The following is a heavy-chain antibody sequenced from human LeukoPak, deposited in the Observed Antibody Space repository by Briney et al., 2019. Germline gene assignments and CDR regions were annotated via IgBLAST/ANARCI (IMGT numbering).Heavy chain of an antibody. Sequence: EASVKVSCKASGYTFTSYDINWVRQATGQGLEWMGWMNPISGNTGYAQKFQGRVTMTRNTSISTAYMELSSLRSEDTAVYYCARGGYSSSWYGPRGMDVWGQGTTVTVSS. CDR1: GYTFTSYD. V-gene: IGHV1-8*01. CDR3: ARGGYSSSWYGPRGMDV. D-gene: IGHD6-13*01. J-gene: IGHJ6*02. CDR2: MNPISGNT.